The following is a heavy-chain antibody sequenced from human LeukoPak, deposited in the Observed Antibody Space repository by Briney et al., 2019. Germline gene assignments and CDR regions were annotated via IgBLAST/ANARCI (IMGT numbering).Heavy chain of an antibody. CDR2: ISGSGGST. D-gene: IGHD2-8*01. CDR1: GFTFSNAW. CDR3: AKESSLGYAIDYNYYMDV. V-gene: IGHV3-23*01. Sequence: GGSLRLCCAASGFTFSNAWMCCGRQAPGKGLEWVSAISGSGGSTYYADSVKGRFTISRDKSKNTLYLQMNRLRAEDTAVYYCAKESSLGYAIDYNYYMDVWGKGTTVTVSS. J-gene: IGHJ6*03.